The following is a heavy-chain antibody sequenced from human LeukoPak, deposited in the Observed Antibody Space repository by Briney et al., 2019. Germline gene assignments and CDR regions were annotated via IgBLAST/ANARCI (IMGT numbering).Heavy chain of an antibody. V-gene: IGHV1-2*02. Sequence: GASVKVSCKTSGYTFTGYYMHWVRQAPGQGLEWMGWINPNSGGTNYAQKFQGRVTMTRDTSISTAYMELSRLRSDDTAVYYCARSRIAVAGNGVLGYWGQGTLVTVSS. CDR1: GYTFTGYY. CDR3: ARSRIAVAGNGVLGY. J-gene: IGHJ4*02. CDR2: INPNSGGT. D-gene: IGHD6-19*01.